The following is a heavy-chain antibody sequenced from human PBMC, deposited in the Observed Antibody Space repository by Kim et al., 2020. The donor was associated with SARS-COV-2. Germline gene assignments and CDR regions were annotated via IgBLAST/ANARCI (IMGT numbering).Heavy chain of an antibody. CDR3: ARDKDYYDRHNWFDP. J-gene: IGHJ5*02. Sequence: SETLSLTCTVSGGSISSSSYYWGWIRQPPGKGLEWIGSIYYSGSTYYNPSLKSRVTISVDTSKNQFSLKLSSVTAADTAVYYCARDKDYYDRHNWFDPWGQGTLVTVSS. D-gene: IGHD3-22*01. CDR1: GGSISSSSYY. CDR2: IYYSGST. V-gene: IGHV4-39*07.